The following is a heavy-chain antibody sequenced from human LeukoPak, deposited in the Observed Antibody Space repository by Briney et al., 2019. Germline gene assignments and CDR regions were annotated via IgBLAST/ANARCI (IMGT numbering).Heavy chain of an antibody. CDR1: GYTFTGYY. J-gene: IGHJ4*02. CDR3: AIVTTADGY. Sequence: ASVKVSCKASGYTFTGYYMHWVRQAPGQGLEWMGWINPTHGGTNFAQKFQGRVTMTRDTSISTAYMELSRLRSDDTAMYYCAIVTTADGYWGQGTPLTVSS. D-gene: IGHD4-17*01. CDR2: INPTHGGT. V-gene: IGHV1-2*02.